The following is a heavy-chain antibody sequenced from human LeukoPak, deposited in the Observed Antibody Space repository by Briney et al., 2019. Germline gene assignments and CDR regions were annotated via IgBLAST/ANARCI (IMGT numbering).Heavy chain of an antibody. CDR3: ARVLWSGPFDP. D-gene: IGHD3-3*01. CDR2: ISYDGSNK. Sequence: GGSLRLSCAASGFTFSSYAMHWVRQAPGKGLEWVAVISYDGSNKYYADSVKGRFTISRDNSKSTLYLQMNSLRAEDTAVYHCARVLWSGPFDPWGQGTLVTVSS. CDR1: GFTFSSYA. V-gene: IGHV3-30-3*01. J-gene: IGHJ5*02.